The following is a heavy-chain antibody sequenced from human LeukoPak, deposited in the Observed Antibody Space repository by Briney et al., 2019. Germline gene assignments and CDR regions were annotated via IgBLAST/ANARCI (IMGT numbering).Heavy chain of an antibody. Sequence: SQTLSLTCTVSGASISSGSYQWSWIRQPAGKGLEWIGRIYTSGSTNYNPSLESRAIISMDTSENQFSLKLSSVTAADTAVYYCARDGGSLDYWGQGTLVTVSS. CDR2: IYTSGST. V-gene: IGHV4-61*02. D-gene: IGHD3-10*01. J-gene: IGHJ4*02. CDR3: ARDGGSLDY. CDR1: GASISSGSYQ.